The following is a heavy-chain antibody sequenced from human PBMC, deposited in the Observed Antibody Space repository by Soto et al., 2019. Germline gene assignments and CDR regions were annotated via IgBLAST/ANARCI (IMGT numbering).Heavy chain of an antibody. CDR2: IVVGSGNT. CDR1: GFTFTSSA. V-gene: IGHV1-58*01. CDR3: AAPSTVVTSYYYYGMDV. Sequence: ASVKVSCKASGFTFTSSAVQWVRQARGQRLEWIGWIVVGSGNTNYAQKFQERVTITRDMSTSTAYMELSSLRSEDTAVYYCAAPSTVVTSYYYYGMDVWGQGTTVTVSS. J-gene: IGHJ6*02. D-gene: IGHD4-17*01.